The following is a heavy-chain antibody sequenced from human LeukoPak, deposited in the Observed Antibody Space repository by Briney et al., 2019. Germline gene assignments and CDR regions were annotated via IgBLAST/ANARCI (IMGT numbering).Heavy chain of an antibody. CDR3: ARDRGYLDGFDI. CDR2: IYYSGST. Sequence: SETLSLTCSVSGASISNYYWSWIRQPPGKGLEWIGYIYYSGSTNYNPSLNSRVTISVDKSKSQLSLKLSSVTAADTAVYYCARDRGYLDGFDIWGQGTMVTVSS. J-gene: IGHJ3*02. D-gene: IGHD3-10*01. V-gene: IGHV4-59*01. CDR1: GASISNYY.